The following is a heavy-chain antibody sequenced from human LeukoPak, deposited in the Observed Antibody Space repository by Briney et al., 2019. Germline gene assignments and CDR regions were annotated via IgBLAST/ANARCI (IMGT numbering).Heavy chain of an antibody. D-gene: IGHD2/OR15-2a*01. V-gene: IGHV3-21*01. CDR3: AGGPPLLGMDV. CDR1: GFTFSSYR. J-gene: IGHJ6*02. CDR2: ISSSSSYK. Sequence: GGSLRLSCAASGFTFSSYRMNWVRQAPGKGLEWVSSISSSSSYKYYADSVKGRFTISRDNAKNSLYLQMNSLRAEDTAVYYCAGGPPLLGMDVWGQGTTVTVSS.